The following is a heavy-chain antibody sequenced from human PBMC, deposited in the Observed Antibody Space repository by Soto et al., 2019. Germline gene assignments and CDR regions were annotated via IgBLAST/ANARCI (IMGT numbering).Heavy chain of an antibody. Sequence: QVQLQESGPGLVKPSQTLSLTCSVSGGSVSSGDYYWSRIRQHPGKGLEWIGYIYYSGSTYYNPSLKSRVTISVDMSKTQFSLKLGSVTAADTAVYYCARAPSYAGNSEEFVYWGQGTLVTVSS. CDR3: ARAPSYAGNSEEFVY. CDR1: GGSVSSGDYY. D-gene: IGHD6-13*01. V-gene: IGHV4-31*03. CDR2: IYYSGST. J-gene: IGHJ4*02.